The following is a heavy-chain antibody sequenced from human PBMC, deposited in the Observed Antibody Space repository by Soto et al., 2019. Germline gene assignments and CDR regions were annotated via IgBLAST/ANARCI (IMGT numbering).Heavy chain of an antibody. J-gene: IGHJ6*02. CDR3: ARASNYYGSGSYSGRYYYGMDV. Sequence: GGSLRLSCAASGFTFSSYDMHWVRQATGKGLEWVSAIGTAGDTYYPSSVKGRFTISRENAKNSLYLQMNSLRAGDTAVYYCARASNYYGSGSYSGRYYYGMDVWGQGTTVTVSS. CDR1: GFTFSSYD. CDR2: IGTAGDT. V-gene: IGHV3-13*01. D-gene: IGHD3-10*01.